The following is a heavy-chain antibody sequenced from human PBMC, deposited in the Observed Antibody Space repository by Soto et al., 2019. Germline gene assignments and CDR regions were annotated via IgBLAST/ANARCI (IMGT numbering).Heavy chain of an antibody. CDR2: IYYSGST. Sequence: QVQLQESGPGLVKPSQTLSLTCTVSGGSISSGGYYWSWIRQHPGKGLEWIGYIYYSGSTYYNPSLKSRVTISVDTSKNQFSLKLSSVTAADTAVYYCARGLDLSSIAAPAGVPFYYYYYGMDVWGQGTTVTVSS. V-gene: IGHV4-31*03. CDR1: GGSISSGGYY. J-gene: IGHJ6*02. CDR3: ARGLDLSSIAAPAGVPFYYYYYGMDV. D-gene: IGHD6-6*01.